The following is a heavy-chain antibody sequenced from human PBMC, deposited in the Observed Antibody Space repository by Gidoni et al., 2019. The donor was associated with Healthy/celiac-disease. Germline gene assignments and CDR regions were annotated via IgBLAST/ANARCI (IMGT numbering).Heavy chain of an antibody. CDR1: GGTFSSYA. V-gene: IGHV1-69*06. CDR3: AREETPLSSGWSYADY. J-gene: IGHJ4*02. Sequence: QVQLVQSGAEVKKPGSSVKVSCKASGGTFSSYAISWVRQATVQGLEWIGGIIPIFGTANYAQKFQGRVTITADKSTSTAYIELSSLRSEDTAVYYCAREETPLSSGWSYADYWGQGTLVTVSS. D-gene: IGHD6-19*01. CDR2: IIPIFGTA.